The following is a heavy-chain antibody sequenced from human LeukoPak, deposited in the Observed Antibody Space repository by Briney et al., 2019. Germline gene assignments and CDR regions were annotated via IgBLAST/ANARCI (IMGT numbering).Heavy chain of an antibody. CDR2: ISAYNGNT. J-gene: IGHJ5*02. Sequence: ASVKVSCKASGYTFTSYGISWVRQAPGQGLEWMGWISAYNGNTNYAQKLQGRVTMTTDTSTSTACMELRSLRSDDTAVYYCAIGGGYYGSGSYYKNWFDPWGQGTLVTVSS. D-gene: IGHD3-10*01. CDR1: GYTFTSYG. CDR3: AIGGGYYGSGSYYKNWFDP. V-gene: IGHV1-18*04.